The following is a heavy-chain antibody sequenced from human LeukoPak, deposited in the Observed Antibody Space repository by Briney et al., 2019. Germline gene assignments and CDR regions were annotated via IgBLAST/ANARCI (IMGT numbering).Heavy chain of an antibody. V-gene: IGHV4-4*02. CDR3: ARVNGYNYNWFDP. D-gene: IGHD5-24*01. CDR1: GGSISRSNW. J-gene: IGHJ5*02. CDR2: IYDNGST. Sequence: SETLSLTCAVSGGSISRSNWWSWVRQSPGKGLEWIGEIYDNGSTNYNPSLKSRVTISVDKSKNQFSLKLSSVTAADAAVYYCARVNGYNYNWFDPWGQGTLVTVSS.